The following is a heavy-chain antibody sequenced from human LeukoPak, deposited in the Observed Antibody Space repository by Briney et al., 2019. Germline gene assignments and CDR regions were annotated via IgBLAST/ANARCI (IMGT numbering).Heavy chain of an antibody. CDR1: GGSISSGSYY. CDR2: IYTSGST. CDR3: ARDSGGYYSHYFDY. J-gene: IGHJ4*02. V-gene: IGHV4-61*02. D-gene: IGHD1-26*01. Sequence: SETLSLTCTVSGGSISSGSYYWSWIRQPAGKGLEWIGRIYTSGSTNYNPSLKSRVTISVDTSKNQFSLKLSSVTAADTAVYYCARDSGGYYSHYFDYWGQGTLVTVSS.